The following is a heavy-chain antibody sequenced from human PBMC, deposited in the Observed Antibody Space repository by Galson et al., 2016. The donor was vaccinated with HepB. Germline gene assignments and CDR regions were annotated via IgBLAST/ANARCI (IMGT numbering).Heavy chain of an antibody. CDR2: IDPSDSYT. V-gene: IGHV5-10-1*01. CDR3: ARQVGATGYLDL. J-gene: IGHJ4*02. D-gene: IGHD1-26*01. CDR1: GYSFTNYW. Sequence: QSGAAVNKPGESLRISCKGSGYSFTNYWNSWVRQMPGKGLDWMGRIDPSDSYTTYSPSFQGHVTIPTDKSISTASLQWSSLKAWDTAMSYCARQVGATGYLDLWGQGTLVTVSS.